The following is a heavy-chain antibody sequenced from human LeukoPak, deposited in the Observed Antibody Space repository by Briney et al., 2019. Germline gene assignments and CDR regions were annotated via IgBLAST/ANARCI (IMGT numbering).Heavy chain of an antibody. D-gene: IGHD4/OR15-4a*01. Sequence: PGGSLRLSCAASGFTVSSNYMSWVRQAPGKGLEWVSIIYRDDRTFYADSVKDRFTISRDNSKKTLFLQMNSLRAEDTAVYYCARDLGNYGESWGHGTLVTVSS. CDR1: GFTVSSNY. V-gene: IGHV3-66*01. CDR2: IYRDDRT. J-gene: IGHJ5*01. CDR3: ARDLGNYGES.